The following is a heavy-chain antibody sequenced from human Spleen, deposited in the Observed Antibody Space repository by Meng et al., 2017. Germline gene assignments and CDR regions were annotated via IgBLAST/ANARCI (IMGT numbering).Heavy chain of an antibody. Sequence: GESLKISCAASGFTFDDYGMSWVRQAPGKGLEWVSGINWNGGSTGYADSVKGRFTISRDNAKNSLYLQMNSLRAEDTALYYCARDQGIAAAGFDYWGQGTLVTVSS. CDR3: ARDQGIAAAGFDY. CDR2: INWNGGST. J-gene: IGHJ4*02. D-gene: IGHD6-13*01. CDR1: GFTFDDYG. V-gene: IGHV3-20*04.